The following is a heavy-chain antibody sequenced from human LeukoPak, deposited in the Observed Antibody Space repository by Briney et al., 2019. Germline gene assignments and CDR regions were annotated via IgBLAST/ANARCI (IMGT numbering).Heavy chain of an antibody. CDR2: INPNSGGT. D-gene: IGHD3-22*01. CDR1: GYTFTVYY. CDR3: ARGDYYYDSSGYYFPSY. V-gene: IGHV1-2*02. J-gene: IGHJ4*02. Sequence: ASVKVSCKASGYTFTVYYMHWVRQAPGQGLEWMGWINPNSGGTNYAQKFQGRVTMTRDTSISTAYMELSRLRSDDTAVYYCARGDYYYDSSGYYFPSYWGQGTLVTVSS.